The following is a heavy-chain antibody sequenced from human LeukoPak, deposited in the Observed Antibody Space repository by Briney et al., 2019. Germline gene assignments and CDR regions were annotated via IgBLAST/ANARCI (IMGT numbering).Heavy chain of an antibody. Sequence: GGSLRLSCAASGFTFSSYAMHWVRQVPGKGLEWVAVISYDGSNKYYADSVKGRFTISRDNSKSTLYLQMNSLRAEDTAVYYCARYGVVAATTGIVWGQGTTATVS. V-gene: IGHV3-30*04. D-gene: IGHD2-15*01. CDR1: GFTFSSYA. J-gene: IGHJ6*02. CDR3: ARYGVVAATTGIV. CDR2: ISYDGSNK.